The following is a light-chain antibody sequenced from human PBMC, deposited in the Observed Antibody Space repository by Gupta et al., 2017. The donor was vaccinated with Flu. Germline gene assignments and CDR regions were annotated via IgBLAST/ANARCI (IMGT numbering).Light chain of an antibody. J-gene: IGKJ2*03. V-gene: IGKV3-20*01. CDR2: GGS. CDR1: QSVSSSS. CDR3: QHYGSSPYS. Sequence: GSLSLSPGERATLSCRTSQSVSSSSLAWYQQKPGQAPRLVIYGGSTRATGIPDRFSGSGSGTDFALTISRLEPEDFAVYYCQHYGSSPYSFGRGTKVEIK.